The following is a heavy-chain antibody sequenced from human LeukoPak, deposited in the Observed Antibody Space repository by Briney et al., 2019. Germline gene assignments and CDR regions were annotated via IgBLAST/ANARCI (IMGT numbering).Heavy chain of an antibody. V-gene: IGHV3-13*01. J-gene: IGHJ6*03. CDR1: GFTFSTFD. CDR3: ARGPPRGKYYYMDV. Sequence: GGSLRLSCAASGFTFSTFDMHWVRQPTGQGLEWVSTIGTASDTYYPGSVEGRFTLSRDNAKNSLYLQMNSLTAGDTAVYYCARGPPRGKYYYMDVWGKGTTVTVSS. CDR2: IGTASDT. D-gene: IGHD1-1*01.